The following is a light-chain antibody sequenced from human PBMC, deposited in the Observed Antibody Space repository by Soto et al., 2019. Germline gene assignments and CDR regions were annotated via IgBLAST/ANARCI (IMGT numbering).Light chain of an antibody. J-gene: IGLJ2*01. V-gene: IGLV2-14*01. Sequence: QSALTQPASVSGSPGQSITISCTGTSSDIGGYNYVSWYQLRPGKAPKLMIFDVSNRPSGVSNRFSGSKSGNTASLTISGLQAEDEADYYCSSFTISRNTVIFGGGTKLTVL. CDR3: SSFTISRNTVI. CDR1: SSDIGGYNY. CDR2: DVS.